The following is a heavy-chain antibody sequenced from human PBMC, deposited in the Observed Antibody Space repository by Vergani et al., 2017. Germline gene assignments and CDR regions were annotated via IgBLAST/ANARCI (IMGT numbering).Heavy chain of an antibody. J-gene: IGHJ6*02. CDR2: ISSSGSTI. CDR1: GFTFSDYY. D-gene: IGHD4-11*01. CDR3: ARPPYSNYYYYYGMDV. Sequence: QVQLVESGGGLVKPGGSLRLSCAASGFTFSDYYMSWIRQAPGKGLEWVSYISSSGSTIYYADSVKGRFTISRDNAKNSLYLQMNSLRAEDTAVYDCARPPYSNYYYYYGMDVWGQGTTVTVSS. V-gene: IGHV3-11*01.